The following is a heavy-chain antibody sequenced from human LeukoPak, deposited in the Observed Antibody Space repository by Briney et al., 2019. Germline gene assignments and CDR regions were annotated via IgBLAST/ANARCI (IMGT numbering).Heavy chain of an antibody. J-gene: IGHJ6*02. CDR3: ARGITPYYYAMDV. CDR2: INTDVNT. V-gene: IGHV3-74*01. Sequence: GGSLRLSCLASGFTFSSYWMHWVRQAPGKGLMCVSRINTDVNTNYGDSVKGRFTISRDNVKNTLYLQMNSLRVEDTAVYYCARGITPYYYAMDVWGQGTTVTVSS. CDR1: GFTFSSYW.